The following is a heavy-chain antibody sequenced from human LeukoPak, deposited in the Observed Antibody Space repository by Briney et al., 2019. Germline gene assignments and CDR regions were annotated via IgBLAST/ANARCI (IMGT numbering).Heavy chain of an antibody. CDR2: IYYSGST. J-gene: IGHJ4*02. Sequence: PSETLSLTCTVPGGSISSSSYYWGWIRQPPGKGLEWIGTIYYSGSTYYNPSLKSRVTISVDTSKNQFSLKLSSVTAADTAVYYCARYGYNPIDYWGQGTLVTVSS. V-gene: IGHV4-39*01. D-gene: IGHD5-24*01. CDR1: GGSISSSSYY. CDR3: ARYGYNPIDY.